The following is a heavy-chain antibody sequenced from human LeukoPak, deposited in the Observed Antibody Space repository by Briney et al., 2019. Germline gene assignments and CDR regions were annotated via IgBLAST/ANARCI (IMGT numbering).Heavy chain of an antibody. CDR3: ARDGAGYCSTTSCRAGVDY. V-gene: IGHV4-38-2*02. CDR2: MYHGGST. D-gene: IGHD2-2*01. Sequence: SETLSLTCTVSGYSISSGYYWGCIRQPPGKGLGWIGSMYHGGSTYYNPSLRSRVTISIDTSKNHFSLKLSSVTAADTAVYYCARDGAGYCSTTSCRAGVDYWGQGTLVTVSS. CDR1: GYSISSGYY. J-gene: IGHJ4*02.